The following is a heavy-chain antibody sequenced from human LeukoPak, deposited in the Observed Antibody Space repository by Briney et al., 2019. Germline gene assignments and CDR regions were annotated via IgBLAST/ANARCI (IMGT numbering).Heavy chain of an antibody. V-gene: IGHV5-10-1*01. J-gene: IGHJ6*04. Sequence: GESLKISCKGSGYSFTSYWISWVRQMPGKGLEWMGRIDPSDSYTYYSPSFQGHVTISADKSISTAYLQWSSLKASDTAMYYCARRGNCSSTSCPRGRGYYYYGMDVWGKGTTVTVSS. CDR2: IDPSDSYT. D-gene: IGHD2-2*01. CDR1: GYSFTSYW. CDR3: ARRGNCSSTSCPRGRGYYYYGMDV.